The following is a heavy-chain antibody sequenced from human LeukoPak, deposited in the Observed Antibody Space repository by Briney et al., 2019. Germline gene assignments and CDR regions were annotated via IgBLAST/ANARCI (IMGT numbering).Heavy chain of an antibody. J-gene: IGHJ4*02. CDR3: ARRDHGDYGEEY. Sequence: GGSLRLSCAASGFTFSNYNMSWVRQAPGKGLEWVSYISSSGSTIYYADSVKGRFTISRDNAKNSLYLQMNSLRAEDTAVYYCARRDHGDYGEEYWGQGTLVTVSS. D-gene: IGHD4-17*01. V-gene: IGHV3-48*04. CDR1: GFTFSNYN. CDR2: ISSSGSTI.